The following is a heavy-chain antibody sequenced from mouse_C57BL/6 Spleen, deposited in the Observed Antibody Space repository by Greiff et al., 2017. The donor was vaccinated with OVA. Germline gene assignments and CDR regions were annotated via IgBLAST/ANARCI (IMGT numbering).Heavy chain of an antibody. CDR3: ARPLDSSGYAMDY. V-gene: IGHV1-59*01. J-gene: IGHJ4*01. D-gene: IGHD3-2*02. Sequence: QVQLQQPGAELVRPGTSVKLSCKASGYTFTSYWMHWVKQRPGQGLEWIGVIDPSDSYTNYNQKFKGKATLTVDTSSSTACMQLSSLTSEDSAVYYCARPLDSSGYAMDYWGQGTSVTVSS. CDR2: IDPSDSYT. CDR1: GYTFTSYW.